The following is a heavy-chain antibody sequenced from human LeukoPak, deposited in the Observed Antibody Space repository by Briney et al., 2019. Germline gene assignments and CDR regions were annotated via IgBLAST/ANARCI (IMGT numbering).Heavy chain of an antibody. D-gene: IGHD5-18*01. Sequence: SGGSLRLSCVASGFYYNNYGMNWVRQAPGKGLEWVAGITANSAGRYYADSVQGRFTISRDNSKGTVYLQVNSLRAEDTALYYCARDDGWIQSNFWGQGTLVTVSS. CDR1: GFYYNNYG. CDR3: ARDDGWIQSNF. J-gene: IGHJ4*02. V-gene: IGHV3-23*01. CDR2: ITANSAGR.